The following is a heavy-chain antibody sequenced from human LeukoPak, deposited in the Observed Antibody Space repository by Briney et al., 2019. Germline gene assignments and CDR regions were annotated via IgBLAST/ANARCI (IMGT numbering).Heavy chain of an antibody. V-gene: IGHV3-23*01. Sequence: GGSLRLSCAASGFTFSSYATSWVRQAPGKGLEWVSAISGSGGSTYYADSVKGRFTISRDNSKNPLYLQMNSLRAEDTAVYYCAKSRRTGQPLNWFDPWGQGTLVTASS. D-gene: IGHD3/OR15-3a*01. CDR1: GFTFSSYA. CDR3: AKSRRTGQPLNWFDP. J-gene: IGHJ5*02. CDR2: ISGSGGST.